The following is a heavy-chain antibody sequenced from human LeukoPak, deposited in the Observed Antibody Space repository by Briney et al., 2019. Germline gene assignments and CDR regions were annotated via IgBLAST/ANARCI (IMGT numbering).Heavy chain of an antibody. V-gene: IGHV4-59*05. CDR3: ARHLRPSVWFGELLHWFDP. CDR1: GGSLHTYF. J-gene: IGHJ5*02. Sequence: SETLSLTCSVSGGSLHTYFWNWIRQPAGKGLGWIGSIYYIGSTYYNPSLKSRVTISVDTSKNQFSLKLTSVTAADTAVYYCARHLRPSVWFGELLHWFDPWGQGTLVTVSS. D-gene: IGHD3-10*01. CDR2: IYYIGST.